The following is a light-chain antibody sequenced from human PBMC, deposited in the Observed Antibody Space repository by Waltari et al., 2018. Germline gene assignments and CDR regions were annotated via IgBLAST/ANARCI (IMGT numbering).Light chain of an antibody. CDR1: SVLYSTNNKNY. Sequence: SVLYSTNNKNYLTWYQQKPGQPPRLLIFWESTRKSGVPDRFSGSVSGTDFTLTSSSLQAEDVAVYYCQHNDELTLTFGGGTKVEIK. CDR3: QHNDELTLT. J-gene: IGKJ4*01. V-gene: IGKV4-1*01. CDR2: WES.